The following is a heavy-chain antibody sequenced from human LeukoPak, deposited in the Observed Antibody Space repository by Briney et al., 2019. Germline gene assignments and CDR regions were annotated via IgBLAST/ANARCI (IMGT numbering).Heavy chain of an antibody. D-gene: IGHD3-22*01. Sequence: PGGSLRLSCAASGFTVSSNYVSWVRQAPGKGLEWVSVIYSGGSTYYADSVKGRFTISRDNSKNTLYLQMNSLRAEDTAVYYCAREGYYDSSGYYYPLYFDYWGQGTLVTVSS. V-gene: IGHV3-66*01. CDR2: IYSGGST. CDR1: GFTVSSNY. CDR3: AREGYYDSSGYYYPLYFDY. J-gene: IGHJ4*02.